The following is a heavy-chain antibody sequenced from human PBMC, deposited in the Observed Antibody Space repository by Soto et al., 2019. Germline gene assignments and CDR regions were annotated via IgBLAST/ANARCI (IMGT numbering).Heavy chain of an antibody. CDR1: GFTFSSYA. CDR3: AKAGYCTNGVCYKDYYYGMDV. V-gene: IGHV3-23*01. D-gene: IGHD2-8*01. J-gene: IGHJ6*02. CDR2: ISGSGGST. Sequence: GGSLRLSCAASGFTFSSYAMSWVRQAPGKGLEWVSAISGSGGSTYYADSVKGRFTISRDNSKNTLYLQMNSLRAEDTAVYYCAKAGYCTNGVCYKDYYYGMDVWGQGTTVTVSS.